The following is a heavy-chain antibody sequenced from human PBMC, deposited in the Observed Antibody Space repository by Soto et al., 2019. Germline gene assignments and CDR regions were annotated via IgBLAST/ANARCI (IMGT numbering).Heavy chain of an antibody. J-gene: IGHJ4*02. Sequence: ASVKVSCKASGYTFSRVGINWVRQAPGQGLEWLAWINVNNGDTNSAQKVQGRVIMTTDTSTSTAYMELRSLRSDDTAVYYCARDLSDFWSGYYILAYWGQGTLVTVSS. CDR2: INVNNGDT. V-gene: IGHV1-18*01. CDR3: ARDLSDFWSGYYILAY. D-gene: IGHD3-3*01. CDR1: GYTFSRVG.